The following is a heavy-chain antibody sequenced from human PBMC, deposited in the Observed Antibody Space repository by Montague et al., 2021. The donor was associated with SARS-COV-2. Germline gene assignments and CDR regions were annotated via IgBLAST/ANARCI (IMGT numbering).Heavy chain of an antibody. V-gene: IGHV4-34*01. CDR2: INYSGST. CDR3: ASLTLGYCSSTSCYSDWFDP. Sequence: SETRSLTCAVYGGSFSGYYWSWIRQPPGKGLEWIGEINYSGSTNYNPSLKSRVTISVDTSKNQFSLKLSSVTAADTAVYYCASLTLGYCSSTSCYSDWFDPWGQGTLVTVSS. D-gene: IGHD2-2*02. J-gene: IGHJ5*02. CDR1: GGSFSGYY.